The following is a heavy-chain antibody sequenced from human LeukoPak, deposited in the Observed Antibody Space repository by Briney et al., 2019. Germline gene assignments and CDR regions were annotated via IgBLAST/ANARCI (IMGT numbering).Heavy chain of an antibody. J-gene: IGHJ4*02. CDR3: AKDGSWSCTD. Sequence: GGSLRLSCGASGFTFSTYAMSWVRQAPGKGLERVSYIAHHGSNKYYADSVKGRFTISRDNSKRTLYLQMNSLRADDTAVYYCAKDGSWSCTDWGQGTLVTVSS. V-gene: IGHV3-30*02. CDR1: GFTFSTYA. CDR2: IAHHGSNK. D-gene: IGHD2-8*02.